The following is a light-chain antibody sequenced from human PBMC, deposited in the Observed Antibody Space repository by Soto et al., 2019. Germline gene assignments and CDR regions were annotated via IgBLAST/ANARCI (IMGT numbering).Light chain of an antibody. J-gene: IGKJ2*01. CDR3: QHLGT. V-gene: IGKV1-5*03. CDR2: KAS. CDR1: QSISSW. Sequence: DIQMTQSPSTLSASVGDRVTITCRASQSISSWLAWYQQKPGKAPKLLIYKASSLESGVPSRFSGSGSGTEFTLTISSLKPDDFATYYCQHLGTFGQGTKLEIK.